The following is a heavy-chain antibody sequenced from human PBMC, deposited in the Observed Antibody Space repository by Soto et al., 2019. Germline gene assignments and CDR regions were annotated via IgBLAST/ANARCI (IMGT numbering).Heavy chain of an antibody. Sequence: GASVKVSFRASGYTFTSYAMHWLRQAPGQRLEWMGWINAGNGNTKYSQKFQGRVTITRDTSASTAYMELSSLRSEDTAVYYCARVAESHYYGSGSLNYWGQGTLVTVSS. V-gene: IGHV1-3*01. J-gene: IGHJ4*02. CDR1: GYTFTSYA. CDR2: INAGNGNT. D-gene: IGHD3-10*01. CDR3: ARVAESHYYGSGSLNY.